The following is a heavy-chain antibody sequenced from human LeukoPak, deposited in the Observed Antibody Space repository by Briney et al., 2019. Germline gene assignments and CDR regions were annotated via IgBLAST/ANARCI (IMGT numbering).Heavy chain of an antibody. CDR3: ERHGTTVVTNPFEDY. CDR1: GYSFTSYW. Sequence: KGGASLRISFKGSGYSFTSYWICGGRQMPGKGLEWMGRIDTSDYYNNYRPSFHGHVTISADKYISTAYLQWSSIKVSDTATYYCERHGTTVVTNPFEDYWGQGTLVTVSS. D-gene: IGHD4-23*01. V-gene: IGHV5-10-1*01. J-gene: IGHJ4*02. CDR2: IDTSDYYN.